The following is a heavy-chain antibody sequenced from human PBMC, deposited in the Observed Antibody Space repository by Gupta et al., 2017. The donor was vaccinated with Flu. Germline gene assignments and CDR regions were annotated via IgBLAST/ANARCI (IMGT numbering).Heavy chain of an antibody. CDR2: ISGSGGIT. D-gene: IGHD2-2*01. Sequence: VQMLESGGGLVQPGGALRLSCADSGFTFRSYAMSWVRQAAGKGLEWVSGISGSGGITYYADSVKGRFTISRDNSKNTLYLQMNSLRAEDTAVYYCAKGAHCSSTSCYDFDYCGQGTLVTVSS. CDR3: AKGAHCSSTSCYDFDY. V-gene: IGHV3-23*01. J-gene: IGHJ4*02. CDR1: GFTFRSYA.